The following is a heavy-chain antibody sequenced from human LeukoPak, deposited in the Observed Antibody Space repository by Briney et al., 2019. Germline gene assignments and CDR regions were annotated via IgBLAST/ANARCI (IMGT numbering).Heavy chain of an antibody. CDR3: ARHEAATYYDFWSGYPSIDY. Sequence: SETLSLTCTVSGGSISSSSYYWGWIRQPPGKGLEWIRSIYYSGSTYYNPSLKSRVTISVDTSKNQFSLKLSSVTAADTAVYYCARHEAATYYDFWSGYPSIDYWGQGTLVTVSS. V-gene: IGHV4-39*01. D-gene: IGHD3-3*01. J-gene: IGHJ4*02. CDR2: IYYSGST. CDR1: GGSISSSSYY.